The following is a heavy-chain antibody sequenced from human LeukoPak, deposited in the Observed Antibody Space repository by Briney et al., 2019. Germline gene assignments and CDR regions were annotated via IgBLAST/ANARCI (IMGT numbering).Heavy chain of an antibody. D-gene: IGHD2-8*01. V-gene: IGHV3-23*01. CDR2: ISGSAYST. J-gene: IGHJ3*02. CDR1: GFTFSSYA. Sequence: GGSLRLSCAASGFTFSSYAMTWVRQAPGKGLEWISAISGSAYSTSYADSVKGRFTISRDNSKNTLYLQMNSLRAEDTAIYYWARNTSGVKLGDAFDIWGQGTMVTVSS. CDR3: ARNTSGVKLGDAFDI.